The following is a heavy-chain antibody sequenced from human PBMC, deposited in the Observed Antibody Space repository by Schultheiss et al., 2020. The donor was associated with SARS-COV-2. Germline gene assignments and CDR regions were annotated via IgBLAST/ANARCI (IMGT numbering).Heavy chain of an antibody. D-gene: IGHD1-26*01. J-gene: IGHJ4*02. V-gene: IGHV3-30-3*01. CDR1: GFTFSTYA. Sequence: GESLKISCAASGFTFSTYAMHWVRQAPGKGLEWVAVVSNDGYRKYYEDFVRGRFSISRDNSKNTLELQMDSLTFEDTAIYYCARDYREGGSYGGLGDYWGQGTLVTVSS. CDR2: VSNDGYRK. CDR3: ARDYREGGSYGGLGDY.